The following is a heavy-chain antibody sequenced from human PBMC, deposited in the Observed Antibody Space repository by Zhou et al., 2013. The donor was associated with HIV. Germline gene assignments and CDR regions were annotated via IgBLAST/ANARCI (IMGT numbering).Heavy chain of an antibody. D-gene: IGHD3-16*01. CDR3: TTDRQLRQRLEKAFCI. CDR2: FDPEDGGA. Sequence: QVQLVQPGAEVRKPGAPVEITCEASGYSFTGYYMYWVRQTPGKGLEWMGRFDPEDGGALYAQNFTGRIIMAQHTQTDTAYMQIDSLRSDDSAVYYCTTDRQLRQRLEKAFCIWGQGTRVTVS. CDR1: GYSFTGYY. V-gene: IGHV1-24*01. J-gene: IGHJ6*02.